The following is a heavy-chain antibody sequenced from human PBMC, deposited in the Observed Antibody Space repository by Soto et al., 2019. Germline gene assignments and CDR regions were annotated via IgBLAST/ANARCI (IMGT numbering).Heavy chain of an antibody. CDR3: AHIVVAGLGYYFDY. D-gene: IGHD6-19*01. CDR2: IYWDDDT. Sequence: QITLKESGPTLVKPTQTLTLTCTFSGFSLSSTRMAVGWIRQPPGKALEWLALIYWDDDTRYSPFLKSRLTITNATSKNQVVLTMSNMDPVDTARYYCAHIVVAGLGYYFDYWGQGTLVTVSS. CDR1: GFSLSSTRMA. V-gene: IGHV2-5*02. J-gene: IGHJ4*02.